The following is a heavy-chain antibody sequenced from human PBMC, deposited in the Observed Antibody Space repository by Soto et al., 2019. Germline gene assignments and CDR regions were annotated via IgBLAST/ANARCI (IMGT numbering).Heavy chain of an antibody. J-gene: IGHJ4*02. Sequence: EVQLVESGGGLVQPGRSLRLSCAASGFTFDDYAMHWVRQAPGKGLEWVSGISWNSGSIGYADSVKGRFTISRDNAKNSLYLQMNSLRAEDTALYYCAKTGDYGGGFDHWGQGTLVTVSS. CDR1: GFTFDDYA. CDR2: ISWNSGSI. CDR3: AKTGDYGGGFDH. D-gene: IGHD4-17*01. V-gene: IGHV3-9*01.